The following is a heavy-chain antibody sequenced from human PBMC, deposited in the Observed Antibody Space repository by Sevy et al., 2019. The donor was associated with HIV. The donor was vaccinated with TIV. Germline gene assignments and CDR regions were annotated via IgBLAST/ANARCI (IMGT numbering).Heavy chain of an antibody. CDR3: ARDQGCSSTSCSNWCDP. J-gene: IGHJ5*02. V-gene: IGHV3-7*01. Sequence: GGSLRLSCAASGFTFSTYWMTWVRQAPGKGLEWVANIKEDGSEKYYVDSVKGRFTISRDNAKNSLYLQMNSLRAEDTAVYYCARDQGCSSTSCSNWCDPWGQGTLVTVSS. CDR2: IKEDGSEK. D-gene: IGHD2-2*01. CDR1: GFTFSTYW.